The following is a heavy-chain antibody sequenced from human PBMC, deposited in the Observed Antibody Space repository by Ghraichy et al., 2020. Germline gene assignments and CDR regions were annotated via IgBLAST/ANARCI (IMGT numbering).Heavy chain of an antibody. Sequence: GGSLRLSCAASGFTFSSYAMSWVRQAPGKGLEWVSAISGSGGSTYYADSVKGRFTISRDNSKNTLYLQMNSLRAEDTAVYYCAKDQDSSGYYYGIFDYWGQGTLVTVSS. CDR2: ISGSGGST. D-gene: IGHD3-22*01. J-gene: IGHJ4*02. V-gene: IGHV3-23*01. CDR3: AKDQDSSGYYYGIFDY. CDR1: GFTFSSYA.